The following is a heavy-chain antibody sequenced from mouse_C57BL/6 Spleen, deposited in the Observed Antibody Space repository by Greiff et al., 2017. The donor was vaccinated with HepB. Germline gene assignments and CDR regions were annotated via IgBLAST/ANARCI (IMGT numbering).Heavy chain of an antibody. V-gene: IGHV1-53*01. CDR1: GYTFTSYW. CDR3: ARGDYRSSLDY. J-gene: IGHJ2*01. CDR2: INPSNGGT. D-gene: IGHD2-14*01. Sequence: VQLKQPGTELVKPGASVKLSCKASGYTFTSYWMHWVKQRPGQGLEWIGNINPSNGGTNYNEKFKSKATLTVNKSSSTAYMQLSSLTSEDSAVYYCARGDYRSSLDYWGQGTTLTVSS.